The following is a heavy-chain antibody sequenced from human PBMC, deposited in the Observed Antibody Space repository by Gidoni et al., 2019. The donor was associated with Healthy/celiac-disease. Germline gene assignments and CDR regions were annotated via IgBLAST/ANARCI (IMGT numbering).Heavy chain of an antibody. D-gene: IGHD1-26*01. CDR1: GGTFSSYA. J-gene: IGHJ3*02. V-gene: IGHV1-69*09. CDR2: IIPILGIA. Sequence: QVQLVPSGAEVKKPGSSVKVSCKASGGTFSSYAISWVRQAPGQGLEWMGRIIPILGIANYAQKFQGRVTITADKSTSTAYMELSSLRSEDTAVYYCARGGDDYSGSDLAFDIWGQGTMVTVSS. CDR3: ARGGDDYSGSDLAFDI.